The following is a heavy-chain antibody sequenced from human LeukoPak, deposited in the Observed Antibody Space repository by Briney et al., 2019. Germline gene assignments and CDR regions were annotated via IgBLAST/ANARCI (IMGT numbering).Heavy chain of an antibody. V-gene: IGHV3-21*01. CDR1: GFTFSKYP. CDR2: ISNDNSYI. CDR3: ARGRRCNLFPFDS. J-gene: IGHJ4*02. D-gene: IGHD4-17*01. Sequence: GGSLRLSCAASGFTFSKYPMHWVRQAPGKGLEWVASISNDNSYIYYGDSMKGRFTISRDNARNSVYLQMNSLRADDTAVYFCARGRRCNLFPFDSWGQGTLLTVSS.